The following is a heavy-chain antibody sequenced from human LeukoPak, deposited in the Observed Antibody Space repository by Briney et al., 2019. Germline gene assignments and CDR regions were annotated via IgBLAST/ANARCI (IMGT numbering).Heavy chain of an antibody. CDR1: GYTFTSYA. J-gene: IGHJ6*02. Sequence: ASVKVSCKASGYTFTSYAMNWVRQAPGQGLEWMGWINTNTGNPTYAQGFTGRFVFSFDTSVSTAYLQISSVKAEDTAVYYCARVSSSSWYRFNHYGIDVWGQGTTVTVS. CDR3: ARVSSSSWYRFNHYGIDV. CDR2: INTNTGNP. D-gene: IGHD6-13*01. V-gene: IGHV7-4-1*02.